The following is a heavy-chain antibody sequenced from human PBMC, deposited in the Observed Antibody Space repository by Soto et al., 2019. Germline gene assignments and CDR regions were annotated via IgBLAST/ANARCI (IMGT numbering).Heavy chain of an antibody. D-gene: IGHD5-12*01. Sequence: EVQLLESGGGLVQPGGSLRLSCAASGFTFSSYAMSWVRQAPGKGLEWVAAISGSGGSTYYADSVKGRFTISRDDSINTLYLQMNSLRAEDTAVYYCAKDPVSEWLRFGHYAFDIWGQGTMVTVSS. CDR2: ISGSGGST. V-gene: IGHV3-23*01. CDR1: GFTFSSYA. J-gene: IGHJ3*02. CDR3: AKDPVSEWLRFGHYAFDI.